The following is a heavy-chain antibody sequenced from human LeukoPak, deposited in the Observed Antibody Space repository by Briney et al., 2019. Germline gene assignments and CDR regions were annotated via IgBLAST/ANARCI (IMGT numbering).Heavy chain of an antibody. D-gene: IGHD2-21*01. J-gene: IGHJ4*02. CDR3: ARDFRPIVAGTMDYFDY. CDR1: GGSISSSSYY. V-gene: IGHV4-39*07. CDR2: IYYSGST. Sequence: PSETLSLTCTVSGGSISSSSYYWGWIRQPPGKGLEWIGSIYYSGSTYYNPSLKSRVTISVDTSKNQFSLKLSSVTAADTAVYYCARDFRPIVAGTMDYFDYWGQGTLVTVSS.